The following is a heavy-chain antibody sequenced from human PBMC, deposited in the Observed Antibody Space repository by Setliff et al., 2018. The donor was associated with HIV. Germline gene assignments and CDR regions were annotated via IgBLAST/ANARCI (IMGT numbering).Heavy chain of an antibody. Sequence: SETLSLTCSVSGASISSHYWNWIRQPPGKGLEWIGYIYYSGSTNYNPSLKSRITISVDTSKNQFPLKLSSVTAADTAVYYCARGLNDYTNPSYMDVWGKGTTVTVSS. D-gene: IGHD4-4*01. CDR1: GASISSHY. J-gene: IGHJ6*03. V-gene: IGHV4-59*11. CDR3: ARGLNDYTNPSYMDV. CDR2: IYYSGST.